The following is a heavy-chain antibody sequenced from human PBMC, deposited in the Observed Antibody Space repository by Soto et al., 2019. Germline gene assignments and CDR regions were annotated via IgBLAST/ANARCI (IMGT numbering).Heavy chain of an antibody. CDR1: GFTFSSYA. V-gene: IGHV3-23*01. D-gene: IGHD6-6*01. CDR2: ISGSGGST. CDR3: AKARGVAARPDASDY. Sequence: GESLKISCAASGFTFSSYAMSWVRQAPGKGLEWVSAISGSGGSTYYADSVKGRFTISRDNSKNTLYLQMNSLRAEDTAVYYCAKARGVAARPDASDYWGQGTLVTVSS. J-gene: IGHJ4*02.